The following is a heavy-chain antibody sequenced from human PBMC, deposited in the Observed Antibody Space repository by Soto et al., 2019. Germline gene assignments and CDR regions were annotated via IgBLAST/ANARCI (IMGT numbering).Heavy chain of an antibody. J-gene: IGHJ4*02. V-gene: IGHV3-33*01. Sequence: QVQLVESGGGVVQPGRSLRLSCAASGFTFSTYAIHWVRQAPGKGLEWVACIWDDGSNKYYVDPVKGRFTVSRDNSKNTLYMQMNSVGAEVTDVYCCARDPPASGWTFDFWGQGTLVTVSS. CDR2: IWDDGSNK. CDR1: GFTFSTYA. D-gene: IGHD6-19*01. CDR3: ARDPPASGWTFDF.